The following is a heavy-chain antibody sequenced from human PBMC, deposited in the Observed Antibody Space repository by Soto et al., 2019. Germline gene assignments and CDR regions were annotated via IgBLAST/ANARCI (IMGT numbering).Heavy chain of an antibody. D-gene: IGHD5-12*01. CDR3: ARLPLQYSGYELDYYYMVV. CDR2: IYPGDSDT. V-gene: IGHV5-51*01. Sequence: QMPGKGLEWMGIIYPGDSDTRYSPSFQGQVTISADKAISNAYLQWSSLKASDTAMYYCARLPLQYSGYELDYYYMVVWG. J-gene: IGHJ6*03.